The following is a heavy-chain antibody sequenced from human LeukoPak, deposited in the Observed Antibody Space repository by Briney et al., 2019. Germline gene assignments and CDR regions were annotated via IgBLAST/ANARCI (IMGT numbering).Heavy chain of an antibody. V-gene: IGHV3-23*01. J-gene: IGHJ6*03. CDR2: ISGSGGST. Sequence: GGSLRLSCAASGFTFSSYAMSWVRQAPGKGLEWVSAISGSGGSTYYADSVKGRFTISRDNAKNSLYLQMNSLRAEDTAVYYCARVNRLGYYYYMDVWGKGTTVTVSS. CDR3: ARVNRLGYYYYMDV. D-gene: IGHD1-14*01. CDR1: GFTFSSYA.